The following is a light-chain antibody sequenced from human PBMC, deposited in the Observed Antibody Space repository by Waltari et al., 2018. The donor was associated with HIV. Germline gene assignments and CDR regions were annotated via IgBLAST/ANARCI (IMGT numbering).Light chain of an antibody. V-gene: IGKV3-20*01. J-gene: IGKJ4*01. CDR3: QQYGSSSLT. CDR1: QIVSSSY. Sequence: EIVLTQSPGTLSLSPGERATLSCRASQIVSSSYLAWYQQKPGQAPRLLIYGASSRATGIPDRFSGSGSGTDFTLTISRLEPEDFAVYYCQQYGSSSLTFGGGTKVEIK. CDR2: GAS.